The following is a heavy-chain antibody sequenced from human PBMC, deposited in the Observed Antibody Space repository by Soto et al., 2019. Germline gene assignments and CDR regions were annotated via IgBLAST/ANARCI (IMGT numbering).Heavy chain of an antibody. CDR1: GYTFTSYG. D-gene: IGHD5-18*01. Sequence: ASVKVSCKASGYTFTSYGISWVRQAPGQGLEWMGWISAYNGNTNYAQKLQGRVTMTTDTSTSTAYMELRSLRSDDTAVYYCARDRYSYGSGQYYYYYYGMAVWGQGTTVTVSS. J-gene: IGHJ6*02. V-gene: IGHV1-18*01. CDR2: ISAYNGNT. CDR3: ARDRYSYGSGQYYYYYYGMAV.